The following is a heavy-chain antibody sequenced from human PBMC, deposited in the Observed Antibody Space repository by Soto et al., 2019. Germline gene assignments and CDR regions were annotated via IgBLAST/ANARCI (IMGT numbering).Heavy chain of an antibody. Sequence: GGSLRLSCAASGFTVSSYWLSWVRQAPGKGLEWVANIKQDGSEKSYVDSVKGRFTISRDNAKNSLYLQMNSLRAEETAVYYCARIELRLSEWLLQEFDYWGQGTLVTVSS. CDR2: IKQDGSEK. D-gene: IGHD3-3*01. CDR1: GFTVSSYW. CDR3: ARIELRLSEWLLQEFDY. V-gene: IGHV3-7*01. J-gene: IGHJ4*02.